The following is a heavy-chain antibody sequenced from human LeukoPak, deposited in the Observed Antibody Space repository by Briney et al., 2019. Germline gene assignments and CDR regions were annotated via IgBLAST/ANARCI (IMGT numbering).Heavy chain of an antibody. V-gene: IGHV4-4*07. D-gene: IGHD3-3*01. CDR3: ARSGYYDFWSGYYTQDFDY. Sequence: SETLSLTCTVSGGSISSYYWSWIRQPAGKGLEWIGRIYTSGSTNYNPSLKSRVTMSVDTSKNQFSLKLSSVTAADTAVYYCARSGYYDFWSGYYTQDFDYWGQGTLLAVSS. CDR2: IYTSGST. J-gene: IGHJ4*02. CDR1: GGSISSYY.